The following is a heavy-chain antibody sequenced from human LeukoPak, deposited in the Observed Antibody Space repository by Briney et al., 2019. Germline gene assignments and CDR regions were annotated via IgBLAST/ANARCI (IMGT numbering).Heavy chain of an antibody. V-gene: IGHV3-30-3*01. D-gene: IGHD4-17*01. CDR1: GVTFSSYG. CDR3: ARAVSTVTESDPFDI. CDR2: ISYDGSNK. J-gene: IGHJ3*02. Sequence: GGSLRLSCAASGVTFSSYGMPWGRQAPGKGMGWVAVISYDGSNKYYADSVNGRFTISRDNSKNTLYLQMNSLRAEDTAVYYCARAVSTVTESDPFDIWGQGTMVTVSS.